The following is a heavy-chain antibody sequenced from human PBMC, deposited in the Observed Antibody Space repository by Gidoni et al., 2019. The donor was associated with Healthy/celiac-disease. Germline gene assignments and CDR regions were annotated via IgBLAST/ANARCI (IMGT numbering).Heavy chain of an antibody. Sequence: QVQLVQSGAEVKKPGASVKVSCKASGYTFTSYGISWVRQAPGQGLEWMGWISAYNGNTNYAQKLQGRVTMTTDTSTSTAYMELRSLRSDDTAVYYCARNIVVVPAAMELGEISYYYYGMDVWGQGTTVTVSS. CDR1: GYTFTSYG. J-gene: IGHJ6*02. D-gene: IGHD2-2*01. CDR3: ARNIVVVPAAMELGEISYYYYGMDV. V-gene: IGHV1-18*01. CDR2: ISAYNGNT.